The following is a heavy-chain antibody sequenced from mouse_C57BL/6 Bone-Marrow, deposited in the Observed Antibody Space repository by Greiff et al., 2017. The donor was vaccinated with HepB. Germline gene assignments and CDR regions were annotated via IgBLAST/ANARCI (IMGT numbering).Heavy chain of an antibody. CDR3: ARNCGYSSSKDWYFDV. J-gene: IGHJ1*03. Sequence: QVQLKESGPGLVQPSQSLSITCTVSGFSLTSYGVHWVRQSPGKGLEWLGVIWSGGSTDYNAAFISRLSISKDNSKSQVFFKMNSLQADDTAIYYCARNCGYSSSKDWYFDVWGTGTTVTVSS. CDR1: GFSLTSYG. V-gene: IGHV2-2*01. D-gene: IGHD1-1*01. CDR2: IWSGGST.